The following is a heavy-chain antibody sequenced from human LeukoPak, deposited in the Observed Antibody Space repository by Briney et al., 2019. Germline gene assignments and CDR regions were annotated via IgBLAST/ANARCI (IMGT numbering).Heavy chain of an antibody. CDR3: ARDRDIVVNGMDV. Sequence: GGSLRLSCAASGFTFSSYGMHWVRQAPGKGLEWVAFIRYDGSNKYYADSVKGRFTISRDNAKNTLYLQMNSLRAEDTAVYYCARDRDIVVNGMDVWGQGTTVTVSS. J-gene: IGHJ6*02. V-gene: IGHV3-30*02. D-gene: IGHD2-2*01. CDR2: IRYDGSNK. CDR1: GFTFSSYG.